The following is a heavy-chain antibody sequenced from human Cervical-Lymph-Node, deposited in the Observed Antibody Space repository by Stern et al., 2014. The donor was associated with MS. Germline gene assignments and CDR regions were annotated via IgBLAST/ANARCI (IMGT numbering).Heavy chain of an antibody. J-gene: IGHJ4*02. CDR2: IDWDSGRL. D-gene: IGHD1-26*01. Sequence: VQLVESGGGLVQPGKSLRLSCEASGFRFDDYAMHWVRQTPRKGLEWVSGIDWDSGRLLYADSVKGRFTISRDNAKNLLYLQMNSLRTEDTGLYYCARVRVGANDFWGQGTLVTVSS. V-gene: IGHV3-9*01. CDR3: ARVRVGANDF. CDR1: GFRFDDYA.